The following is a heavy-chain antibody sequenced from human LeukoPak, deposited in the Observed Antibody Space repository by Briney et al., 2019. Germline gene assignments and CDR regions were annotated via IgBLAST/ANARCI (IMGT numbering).Heavy chain of an antibody. CDR3: ARLDDFEYYFDY. Sequence: SETLSLTCTASGGSISSSSYYWGWIRQPPGKGLEWIGSIYYSGSTYYNPSLKSRVTISVDTSKNQFSLKLSSVTAADTAVYYCARLDDFEYYFDYWGQGTLVTVSS. V-gene: IGHV4-39*01. J-gene: IGHJ4*02. D-gene: IGHD3-3*01. CDR2: IYYSGST. CDR1: GGSISSSSYY.